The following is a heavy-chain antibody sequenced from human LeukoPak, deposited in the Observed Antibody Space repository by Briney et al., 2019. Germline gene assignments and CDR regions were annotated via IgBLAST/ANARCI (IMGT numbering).Heavy chain of an antibody. Sequence: ASVKVSCKTSGYTFTTYPISWVRQAPGQGLEWMGWITTYNGDTNYVQNLQGRVTMTADTSTSTAYMELRSLRSDDTAVYYCALISYCTTVSCYYLDYWGQGTLVTVSS. CDR3: ALISYCTTVSCYYLDY. CDR1: GYTFTTYP. D-gene: IGHD2-8*01. CDR2: ITTYNGDT. V-gene: IGHV1-18*01. J-gene: IGHJ4*02.